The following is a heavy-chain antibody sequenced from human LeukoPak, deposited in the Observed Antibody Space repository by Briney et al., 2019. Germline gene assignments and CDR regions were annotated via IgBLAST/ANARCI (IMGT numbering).Heavy chain of an antibody. CDR3: AKDGNSFVF. J-gene: IGHJ4*02. D-gene: IGHD4-23*01. Sequence: GGSLRLSCAASGFTFTSYPMNWVRQAPGKGLEWLANINKDGTKIYYVDSVEGRFTISRDNAKKSVSLQINSLRAEDTAVYFCAKDGNSFVFWAQGAQVTVSS. CDR1: GFTFTSYP. V-gene: IGHV3-7*01. CDR2: INKDGTKI.